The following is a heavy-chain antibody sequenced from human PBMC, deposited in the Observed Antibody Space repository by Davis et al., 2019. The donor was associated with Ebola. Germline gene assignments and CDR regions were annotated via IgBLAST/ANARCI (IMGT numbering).Heavy chain of an antibody. J-gene: IGHJ3*01. CDR1: GFTFSSYS. CDR2: ISSSSSTI. D-gene: IGHD1-26*01. V-gene: IGHV3-48*01. Sequence: PGGSLRLSCAASGFTFSSYSMNWVRQAPGKGLEWVSYISSSSSTIYYADSVKGRFTISRDNSKNTLYLQMNSLRVEDTAIYYCAKDTTNVWFDVWGQGTLVTVSS. CDR3: AKDTTNVWFDV.